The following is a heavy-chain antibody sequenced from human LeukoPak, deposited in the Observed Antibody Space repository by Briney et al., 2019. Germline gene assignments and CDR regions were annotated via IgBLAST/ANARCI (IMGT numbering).Heavy chain of an antibody. Sequence: PSETLSLTCTVSGGSISRGSYYWSWIRQPAGRGLEWIGRIYTSGSTNYNPSLKSRVTISVDTSKNQFSLKLSSVTAADTAVYYCARDHYDFWSGSYYFDYWGQGTLVTVSS. CDR1: GGSISRGSYY. J-gene: IGHJ4*02. V-gene: IGHV4-61*02. CDR2: IYTSGST. CDR3: ARDHYDFWSGSYYFDY. D-gene: IGHD3-3*01.